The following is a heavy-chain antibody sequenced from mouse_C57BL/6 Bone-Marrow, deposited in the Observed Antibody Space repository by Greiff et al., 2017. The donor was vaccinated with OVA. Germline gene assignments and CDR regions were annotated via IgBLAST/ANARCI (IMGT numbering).Heavy chain of an antibody. CDR3: ARPDSNYEPSLDY. D-gene: IGHD2-5*01. CDR2: ISSGSSTI. J-gene: IGHJ2*01. CDR1: GFTFSDYG. Sequence: EVKVEESGGGLVKPGGSLKLSCAASGFTFSDYGMHWVRQAPEKGLEWVAYISSGSSTIYYADTVKGRFTISRDNAKTTLFLQMTSLRSEDTAMYYCARPDSNYEPSLDYWGQGTTLTVSS. V-gene: IGHV5-17*01.